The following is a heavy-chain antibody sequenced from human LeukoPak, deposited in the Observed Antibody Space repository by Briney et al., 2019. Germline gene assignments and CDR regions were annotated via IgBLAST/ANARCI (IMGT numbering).Heavy chain of an antibody. Sequence: GGSLRLSCAASGFTFSSYSMNWVRQAPGKGLEWVSYISSSISTIYYADSVKGRFTISRDNAKNSLYLQMNSLRDEDTAVYYCARGTPPNYYGSGSYYNHFDYWGQGTLVTVSS. CDR1: GFTFSSYS. CDR3: ARGTPPNYYGSGSYYNHFDY. V-gene: IGHV3-48*02. J-gene: IGHJ4*02. D-gene: IGHD3-10*01. CDR2: ISSSISTI.